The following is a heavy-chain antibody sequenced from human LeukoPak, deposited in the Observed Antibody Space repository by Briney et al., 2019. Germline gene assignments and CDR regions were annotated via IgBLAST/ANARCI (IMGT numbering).Heavy chain of an antibody. J-gene: IGHJ4*02. V-gene: IGHV1-2*02. CDR1: GYTFTSYG. CDR2: INPNSGGT. CDR3: ARMRGSGSYFDY. Sequence: ASVKVSCKASGYTFTSYGISWVRQAPGQGLEWMGWINPNSGGTNYAQKFQGRVTMTRDTSISTAYMELSRLRSDDTAVYYCARMRGSGSYFDYWGQGTLVTVSS. D-gene: IGHD1-26*01.